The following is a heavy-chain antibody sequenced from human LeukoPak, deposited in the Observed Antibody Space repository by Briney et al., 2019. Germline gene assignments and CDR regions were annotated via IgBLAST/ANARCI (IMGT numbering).Heavy chain of an antibody. CDR1: GGSISSYY. Sequence: SETLSLTCTVSGGSISSYYWSWIRQPPGKGLEWIGYIYNSGSTNYNPSLKSRVTISVDTSKNQFSLKLSSVTAADTAVYYCARGPYYYDEDAFDIWGQGTMVTVSS. V-gene: IGHV4-59*12. CDR2: IYNSGST. D-gene: IGHD3-22*01. J-gene: IGHJ3*02. CDR3: ARGPYYYDEDAFDI.